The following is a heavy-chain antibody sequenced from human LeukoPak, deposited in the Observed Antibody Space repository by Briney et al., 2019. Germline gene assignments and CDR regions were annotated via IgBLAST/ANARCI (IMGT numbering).Heavy chain of an antibody. Sequence: SETLSLTCTVSGGSISSTNYYWAWNRQPPGKGLEWIGSISYSGSTYYNPSLKSRVTISVDTSKNQFSLKLSSVTAADTAVYYCARDGTQGPLVHDYWGQGTLVTVSS. J-gene: IGHJ4*02. V-gene: IGHV4-39*01. D-gene: IGHD6-6*01. CDR2: ISYSGST. CDR1: GGSISSTNYY. CDR3: ARDGTQGPLVHDY.